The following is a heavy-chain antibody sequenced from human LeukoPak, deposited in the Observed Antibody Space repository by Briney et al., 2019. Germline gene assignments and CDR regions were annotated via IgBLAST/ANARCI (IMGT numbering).Heavy chain of an antibody. Sequence: GASVKVSCKTSGYSFTDYYMHWVRQAPGQGLEWMGWINPNSGGTSSAQKFQGRVTRTRDTSITTVYMEVSWLTSDDTAIYYCARADRVDGGPYLIGPWGQGTLVTVSS. J-gene: IGHJ5*02. D-gene: IGHD2-21*01. V-gene: IGHV1-2*02. CDR3: ARADRVDGGPYLIGP. CDR2: INPNSGGT. CDR1: GYSFTDYY.